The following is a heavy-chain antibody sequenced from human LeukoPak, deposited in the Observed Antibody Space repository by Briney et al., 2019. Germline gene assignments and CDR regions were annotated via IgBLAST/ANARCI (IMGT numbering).Heavy chain of an antibody. J-gene: IGHJ4*02. Sequence: GGSLRLPCAASGFTVSSNYMSWVRQAPGKGLEWVSVIYSGGSTYYADSVKGRFTISRDNSKNTLYLQMNSLRAEDTAVYYCARDYPRVGATTPYFDYWGQGTLVTVSS. CDR1: GFTVSSNY. CDR3: ARDYPRVGATTPYFDY. D-gene: IGHD1-26*01. V-gene: IGHV3-66*01. CDR2: IYSGGST.